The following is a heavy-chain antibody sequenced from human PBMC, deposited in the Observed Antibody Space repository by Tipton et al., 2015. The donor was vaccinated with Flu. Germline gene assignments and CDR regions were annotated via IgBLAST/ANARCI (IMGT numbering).Heavy chain of an antibody. J-gene: IGHJ3*02. V-gene: IGHV3-21*01. D-gene: IGHD1-26*01. CDR2: ISSSSSYI. CDR1: GFTFSSYS. CDR3: ARDVGATDWVVTYAFDI. Sequence: VQLVQSGGGLVKPGGSLRLSCAASGFTFSSYSMNWVRQAPGKGLEWVSSISSSSSYIYYADSVKGRFTISRDNAKNSLYLQMNSLRAEDTAVYYCARDVGATDWVVTYAFDIWGQGTMVTVSS.